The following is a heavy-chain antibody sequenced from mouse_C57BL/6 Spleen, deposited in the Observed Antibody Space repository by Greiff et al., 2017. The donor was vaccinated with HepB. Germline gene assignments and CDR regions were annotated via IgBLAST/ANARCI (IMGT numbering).Heavy chain of an antibody. D-gene: IGHD2-5*01. V-gene: IGHV1-85*01. Sequence: VQRVESGPELVKPGASVKLSCKASGYTFTSYDINWVKQRPGQGLEWIGWIYPRDGSTKYNEKFKGKATLTVDTSSSTAYMELHSLTSEDSAVYFCARSLYYSNYPYYFDYWGQGTTLTVSS. CDR3: ARSLYYSNYPYYFDY. CDR1: GYTFTSYD. CDR2: IYPRDGST. J-gene: IGHJ2*01.